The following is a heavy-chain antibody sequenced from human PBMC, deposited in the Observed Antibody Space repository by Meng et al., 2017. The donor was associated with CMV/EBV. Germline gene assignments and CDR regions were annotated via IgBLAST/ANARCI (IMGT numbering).Heavy chain of an antibody. D-gene: IGHD3-3*01. CDR3: ARDYDF. CDR2: ISYDRSNK. V-gene: IGHV3-30*04. Sequence: YLSLSRAASGFTFSGSAMNWVRQAPGKGLEWVAVISYDRSNKYCADSVKGRFTISRDNSKNTLYLQMNSLRAEDTAVYYCARDYDFWGQGTLVIVSS. J-gene: IGHJ4*02. CDR1: GFTFSGSA.